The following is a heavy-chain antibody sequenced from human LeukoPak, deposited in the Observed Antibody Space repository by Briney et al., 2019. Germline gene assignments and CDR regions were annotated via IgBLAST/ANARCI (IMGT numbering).Heavy chain of an antibody. Sequence: SETLSLTCTVSGGSITSYYWSWIRQPPGKGLEWIGYIYYSGSTNYNPSLKSRVTISVDTSKNHFSLEVSSVTAADTAVYYCARGQSGNYLWGRGTMVTVSS. CDR3: ARGQSGNYL. D-gene: IGHD3-16*02. CDR1: GGSITSYY. CDR2: IYYSGST. J-gene: IGHJ3*01. V-gene: IGHV4-59*01.